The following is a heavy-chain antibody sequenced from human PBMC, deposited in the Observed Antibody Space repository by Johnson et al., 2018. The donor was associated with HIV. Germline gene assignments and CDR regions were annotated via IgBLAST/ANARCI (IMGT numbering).Heavy chain of an antibody. CDR3: ARVRAGRENAFDI. CDR2: ISYEGSNK. Sequence: QVQLVESGGGVVQPGRSLRLSCAASGFTFSSYAIHWVRQAPAKGLEWVAVISYEGSNKYYADSVKGRFTISRDNSKNTLSRQMNSPRVDTTATYYCARVRAGRENAFDIWGQGTIVTVSS. CDR1: GFTFSSYA. D-gene: IGHD1-26*01. V-gene: IGHV3-30*04. J-gene: IGHJ3*02.